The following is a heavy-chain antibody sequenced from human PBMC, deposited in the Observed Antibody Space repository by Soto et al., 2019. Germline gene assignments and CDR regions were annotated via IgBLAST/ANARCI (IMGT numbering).Heavy chain of an antibody. D-gene: IGHD2-8*01. V-gene: IGHV1-18*01. CDR3: AMVDAYVTPSPQDV. CDR1: GYSFSRYG. CDR2: INAYNGNT. J-gene: IGHJ6*02. Sequence: GASVKVSCKASGYSFSRYGIGWARQAPGQGLEWMGWINAYNGNTNYAQNLQGRLTLTTDTSTTTAYMELRSLRSNDTAIYYCAMVDAYVTPSPQDVWGQGTPVTVSS.